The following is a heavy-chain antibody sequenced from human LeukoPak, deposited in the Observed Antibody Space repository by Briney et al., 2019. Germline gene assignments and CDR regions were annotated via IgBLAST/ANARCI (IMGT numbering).Heavy chain of an antibody. Sequence: GASVKVSCKASGYSFTNYGISWVRQAPGQGLEWMGWMNPNSGNTGYAQKLQGRVTITRNTSISTAYMELSSLRSEDTAVYYCARGLGWGSQMFDYWGQGTLVTVSS. D-gene: IGHD3-16*01. CDR3: ARGLGWGSQMFDY. CDR2: MNPNSGNT. CDR1: GYSFTNYG. J-gene: IGHJ4*02. V-gene: IGHV1-8*03.